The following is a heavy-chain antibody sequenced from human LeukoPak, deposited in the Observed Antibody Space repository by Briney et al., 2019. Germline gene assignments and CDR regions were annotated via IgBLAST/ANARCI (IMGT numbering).Heavy chain of an antibody. CDR1: GFTFSSYE. V-gene: IGHV3-48*03. Sequence: GGSLRLSCAASGFTFSSYEMNWVRQAPGKGLEWVSYISSSGSTIYYADSVKGRFTIPRDNAQNSLYLQMNSLRAEDTAVYYCARPDYGDYYFDYWGQGTLVTVSS. CDR3: ARPDYGDYYFDY. J-gene: IGHJ4*02. D-gene: IGHD4-17*01. CDR2: ISSSGSTI.